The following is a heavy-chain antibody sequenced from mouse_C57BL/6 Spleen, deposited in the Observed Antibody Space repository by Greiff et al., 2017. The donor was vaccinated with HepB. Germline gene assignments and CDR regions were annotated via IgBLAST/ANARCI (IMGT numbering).Heavy chain of an antibody. J-gene: IGHJ3*01. V-gene: IGHV1-82*01. Sequence: VKLMESGPELVKPGASVKISCKASGYAFSSSWMNWVKQRPGKGLEWIGRIYPGDGDTNYNGKFKGKATLTADKSSSTAYMQLSSLTSEDSAVYFCARDCAYWGQGTLVTVSA. CDR3: ARDCAY. CDR1: GYAFSSSW. CDR2: IYPGDGDT.